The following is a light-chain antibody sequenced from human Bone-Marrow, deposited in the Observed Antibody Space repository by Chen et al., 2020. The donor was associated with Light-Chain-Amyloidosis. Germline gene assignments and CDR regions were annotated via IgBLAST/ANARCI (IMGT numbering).Light chain of an antibody. CDR2: DDS. CDR1: NIGSTS. J-gene: IGLJ3*02. Sequence: SYVLTQPSSVSVAPGQTATIACGGNNIGSTSVHWYQQTPGQAPLLVVYDDSDRPSGIPERLSGSNSGNTATRTISRVEAGDEADYYCQVWDRSSDRPVFGRGTKLTVL. V-gene: IGLV3-21*02. CDR3: QVWDRSSDRPV.